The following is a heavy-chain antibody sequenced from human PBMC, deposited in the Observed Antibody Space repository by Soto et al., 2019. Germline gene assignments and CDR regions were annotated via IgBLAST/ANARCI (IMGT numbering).Heavy chain of an antibody. D-gene: IGHD2-21*01. CDR1: GGSMNSYY. CDR2: VYDSGTA. J-gene: IGHJ5*02. Sequence: QVQLQESGPGLVLPSETLSLTCTVSGGSMNSYYWTWVRQPPGKGLEWIGYVYDSGTAKYNASLESLITTSLEKSGSQSSLCLSYVTAADTAVYFCARYSPPEKSFDSNPGWLYPWCQGTLVAVST. CDR3: ARYSPPEKSFDSNPGWLYP. V-gene: IGHV4-59*01.